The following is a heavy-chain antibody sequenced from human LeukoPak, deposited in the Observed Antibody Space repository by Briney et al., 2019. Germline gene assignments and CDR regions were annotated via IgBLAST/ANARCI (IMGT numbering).Heavy chain of an antibody. J-gene: IGHJ4*02. D-gene: IGHD3-22*01. CDR1: GFTFSSYA. V-gene: IGHV3-23*01. CDR3: ARDPDSTGYYDY. CDR2: ISGSGGST. Sequence: GGSLRLSCAASGFTFSSYAMSWVRQAPGKGLEWVSAISGSGGSTYYADSVKGRFTISRDNSKNTLYLQMNSLRAEDTAVYYCARDPDSTGYYDYWGQGTLVTVSS.